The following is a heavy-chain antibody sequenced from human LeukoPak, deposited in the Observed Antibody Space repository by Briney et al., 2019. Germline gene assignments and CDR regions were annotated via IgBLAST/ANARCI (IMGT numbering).Heavy chain of an antibody. CDR3: ARDYIAYDPLDY. V-gene: IGHV3-21*01. D-gene: IGHD3-3*01. J-gene: IGHJ4*02. CDR2: ISSSSSYI. Sequence: GGSLRLSCAVSGFTFSAYGMHWVRQAPGKGLEWVSSISSSSSYIYYADSVKGRFTISRDNAKNPLYLQMNSLRAEDTAVYWCARDYIAYDPLDYWGQGTLVTVSS. CDR1: GFTFSAYG.